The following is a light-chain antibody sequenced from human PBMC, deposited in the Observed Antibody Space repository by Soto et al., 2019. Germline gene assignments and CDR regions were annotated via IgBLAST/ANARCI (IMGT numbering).Light chain of an antibody. CDR1: QSVDNK. J-gene: IGKJ1*01. CDR3: QQYNNWPRT. Sequence: ETVMTQSPATLSVSPGERATLSCRASQSVDNKLAWYQQKPGQAPRLLIYDTSSRATGFPARFSGSGSGTEFTLTISNLQSEDFAVYYCQQYNNWPRTFGEGTKVEVK. CDR2: DTS. V-gene: IGKV3-15*01.